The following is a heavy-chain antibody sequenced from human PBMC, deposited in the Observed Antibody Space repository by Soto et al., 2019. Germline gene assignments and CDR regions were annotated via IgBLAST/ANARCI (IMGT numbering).Heavy chain of an antibody. J-gene: IGHJ3*02. CDR2: INPNSGGT. CDR1: VYTLTGYY. V-gene: IGHV1-2*04. CDR3: AKSRSSSGYDIWAFDI. Sequence: ASVKVSCKASVYTLTGYYIHWVRQAPGQGLEWMGWINPNSGGTNYAQKFQGWVTMTRDTSISTAYMELSRLRSDDTAVYYCAKSRSSSGYDIWAFDIWGQGTMVTVSS. D-gene: IGHD5-12*01.